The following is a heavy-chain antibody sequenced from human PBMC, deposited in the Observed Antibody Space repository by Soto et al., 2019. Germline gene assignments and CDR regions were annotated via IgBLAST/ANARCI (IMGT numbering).Heavy chain of an antibody. CDR3: ARLAPRGDGGGYYYYYGMDV. J-gene: IGHJ6*02. CDR1: GGSISSYY. D-gene: IGHD3-10*01. CDR2: IYYSGST. V-gene: IGHV4-59*01. Sequence: NPSETLSLTCTASGGSISSYYWSWIRQPPGKGLEWIGYIYYSGSTNYNPSLKSRVTISVDTYKNQFSLQLSSVTAADTAVYYCARLAPRGDGGGYYYYYGMDVWGQGTTVTVSS.